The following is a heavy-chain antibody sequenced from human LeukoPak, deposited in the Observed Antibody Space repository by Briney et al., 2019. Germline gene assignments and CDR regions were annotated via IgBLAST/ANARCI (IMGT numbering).Heavy chain of an antibody. CDR2: ISSSGTTI. J-gene: IGHJ4*02. CDR1: GFTFSSYE. V-gene: IGHV3-48*03. D-gene: IGHD3-10*01. CDR3: ARVYYYGSGSYPYYFDY. Sequence: GGSLRLSCAASGFTFSSYEMNWVRQAPGKGLEWVSHISSSGTTIFHADSVKGRFTISRDNAKNSLYLQMNSLRAEDTAVYYCARVYYYGSGSYPYYFDYWGQGTLVTVSS.